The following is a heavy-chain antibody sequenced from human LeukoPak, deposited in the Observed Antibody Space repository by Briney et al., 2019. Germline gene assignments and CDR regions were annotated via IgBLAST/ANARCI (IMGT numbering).Heavy chain of an antibody. J-gene: IGHJ6*02. Sequence: PSETLSLTCTVSGGSISGHYWTWIRQPPGKGLEWIGQIHYSGKADYNPSLKTRIDISVDMSKNQVFLKVNSVTAADTAVYYCARFGVDYDMDVWGQGTAVTVS. V-gene: IGHV4-59*11. CDR3: ARFGVDYDMDV. D-gene: IGHD3-16*01. CDR2: IHYSGKA. CDR1: GGSISGHY.